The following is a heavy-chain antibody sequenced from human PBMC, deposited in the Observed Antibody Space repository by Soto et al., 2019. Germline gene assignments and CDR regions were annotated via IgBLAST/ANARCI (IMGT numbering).Heavy chain of an antibody. CDR2: IRGRGGST. J-gene: IGHJ4*02. CDR1: GFTFSSYA. V-gene: IGHV3-23*01. CDR3: AKDGGYDFWSGYDY. D-gene: IGHD3-3*01. Sequence: EVQLLESGGGLVQPGGSLRLSCAASGFTFSSYAMSWVRQAPGKGLEWVSAIRGRGGSTYYADAVKGRFTISRDNSKNTLYLQMNSLIADGTAVYYCAKDGGYDFWSGYDYGGQGTLVTVSS.